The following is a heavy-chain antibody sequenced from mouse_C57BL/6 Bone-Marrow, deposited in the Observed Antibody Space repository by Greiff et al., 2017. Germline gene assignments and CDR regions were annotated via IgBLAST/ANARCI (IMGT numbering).Heavy chain of an antibody. CDR3: ASYDYAWFAY. V-gene: IGHV1-26*01. D-gene: IGHD2-4*01. CDR1: GYTFTDYY. J-gene: IGHJ3*01. CDR2: INPNNGGT. Sequence: VQLQQSGPELVKPGASVKISCKASGYTFTDYYMNWVKQSHGKSLEWIGDINPNNGGTSYNQEFKGKATLTVDKSSSTAYMELRSLTSEDSAVYYCASYDYAWFAYWGQGTLVTVSA.